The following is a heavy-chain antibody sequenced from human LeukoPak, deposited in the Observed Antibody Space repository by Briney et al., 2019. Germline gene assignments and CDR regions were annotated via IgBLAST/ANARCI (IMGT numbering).Heavy chain of an antibody. CDR2: IYSGGST. Sequence: GGSLRLPCAASGFIVSSNYMSWVRQAPGKGLEWVSVIYSGGSTQYADSVKGRFTISRDSSKNTLYLQMNSLRAEDTAVYYCARVPVAVPSMIDWGQGTLVTVSS. J-gene: IGHJ4*02. CDR1: GFIVSSNY. D-gene: IGHD6-19*01. V-gene: IGHV3-66*01. CDR3: ARVPVAVPSMID.